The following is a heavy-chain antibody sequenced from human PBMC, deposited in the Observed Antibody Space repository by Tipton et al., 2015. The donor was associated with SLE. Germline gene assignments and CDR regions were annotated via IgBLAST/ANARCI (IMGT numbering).Heavy chain of an antibody. V-gene: IGHV6-1*01. D-gene: IGHD3-22*01. CDR1: GDSVSSNSAA. Sequence: PGLVKPSQTLSLTCAISGDSVSSNSAAWNWIRQSPSRGLEWLGRTYYRSKWYNDYAVSVKSRITINPDTSKNQFSLKLSSVTAADTAVYYCARDRGRYYYDSSVAWGQGTLVTVSS. CDR3: ARDRGRYYYDSSVA. J-gene: IGHJ5*02. CDR2: TYYRSKWYN.